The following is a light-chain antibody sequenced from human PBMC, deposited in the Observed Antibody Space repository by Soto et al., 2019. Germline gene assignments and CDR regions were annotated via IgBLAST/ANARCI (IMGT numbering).Light chain of an antibody. J-gene: IGLJ3*02. V-gene: IGLV2-11*01. Sequence: QSALTQPRSVSGSPGQSVTIACTGTSSDVGGYKYVSWYQQHPGKVPKLIIYDVSQRPSGVPDRFSGSKSGNTASLTISGLQAEDEADYYCSSYAGSYIWVFGGGTKLTVL. CDR3: SSYAGSYIWV. CDR1: SSDVGGYKY. CDR2: DVS.